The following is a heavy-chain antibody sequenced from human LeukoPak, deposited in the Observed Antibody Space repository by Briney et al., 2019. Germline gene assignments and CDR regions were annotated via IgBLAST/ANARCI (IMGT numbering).Heavy chain of an antibody. CDR3: ARGAITMVRGTLNWYFDL. CDR2: ISSSSSTI. V-gene: IGHV3-48*01. Sequence: GGSLRLSCEGSGFTFSKTNMNWVRQAPGKGLEWVSYISSSSSTIYYADSVKGRFTISRDNAKNSLYLQMNSLRAEDTAVYYCARGAITMVRGTLNWYFDLWGRGTLVTVSS. J-gene: IGHJ2*01. CDR1: GFTFSKTN. D-gene: IGHD3-10*01.